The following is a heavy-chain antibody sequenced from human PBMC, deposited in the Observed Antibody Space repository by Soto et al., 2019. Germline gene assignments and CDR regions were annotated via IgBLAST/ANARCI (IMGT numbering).Heavy chain of an antibody. J-gene: IGHJ4*02. Sequence: QVQLVESGGGVVEPGRSLRLSCAASGFTFSSYAMHWVRQAPGKGLEWVAVISYDGSNKYYADSVKGRFTISRDNSKNTLYLQMNSLRAEDTAVYYCARVLPGIAVAGEYYFDYWGQGTLVTVSS. D-gene: IGHD6-19*01. V-gene: IGHV3-30-3*01. CDR1: GFTFSSYA. CDR2: ISYDGSNK. CDR3: ARVLPGIAVAGEYYFDY.